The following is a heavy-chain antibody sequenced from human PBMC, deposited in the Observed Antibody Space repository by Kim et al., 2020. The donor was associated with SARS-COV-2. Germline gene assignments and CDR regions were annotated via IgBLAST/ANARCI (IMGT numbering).Heavy chain of an antibody. V-gene: IGHV1-69*04. CDR2: IIPILGIA. CDR1: GGTFSSYA. Sequence: SVKVSCKASGGTFSSYAISWVRQAPGQGLEWMGRIIPILGIANYAQKFQGRVTITADKSTSTAYMELSSLRSEDTAVYYCASLSPKSNPDHTWGQGTLVTVSS. J-gene: IGHJ5*02. CDR3: ASLSPKSNPDHT.